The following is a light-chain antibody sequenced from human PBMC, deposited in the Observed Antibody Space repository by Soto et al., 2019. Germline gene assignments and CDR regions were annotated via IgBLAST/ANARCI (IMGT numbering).Light chain of an antibody. Sequence: EIVLTQSPATLSLSPGERATLSCRASQTVSNSYLAWYQQKPGQAPRLLIYGASTRATGIPARFSGSGSGTEFTLTISSLQSEDFAVYYCQQYNNWPLTFGQGTKVDIK. CDR3: QQYNNWPLT. CDR1: QTVSNSY. V-gene: IGKV3-15*01. CDR2: GAS. J-gene: IGKJ1*01.